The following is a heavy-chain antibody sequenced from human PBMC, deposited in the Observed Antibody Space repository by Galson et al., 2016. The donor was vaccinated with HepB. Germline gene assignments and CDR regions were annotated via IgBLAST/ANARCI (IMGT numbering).Heavy chain of an antibody. CDR3: AKGKGRGTWQPYAFDI. CDR2: ISFDGTNK. D-gene: IGHD5-24*01. J-gene: IGHJ3*02. CDR1: GFTFSAYG. Sequence: SLRLSCAASGFTFSAYGMHWVRRAPGKGLEWVALISFDGTNKYFADSVKGRFTISREHSKNTLYLQMNSLRADDTALYYCAKGKGRGTWQPYAFDIWGQGTMVTVSS. V-gene: IGHV3-30*18.